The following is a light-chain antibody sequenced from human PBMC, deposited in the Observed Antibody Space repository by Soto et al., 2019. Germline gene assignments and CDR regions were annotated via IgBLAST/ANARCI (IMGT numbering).Light chain of an antibody. V-gene: IGKV3-11*01. Sequence: EIVLTQSPATLSLSPGERATLSCRASQSVSSYLAWYQQKPGQAPRLLIYDASNRATDIPARFSGSGSGTDFTLTISSLEPEDFAVYYCLQRSGWPWTFGQGNKLEIK. CDR1: QSVSSY. CDR3: LQRSGWPWT. J-gene: IGKJ1*01. CDR2: DAS.